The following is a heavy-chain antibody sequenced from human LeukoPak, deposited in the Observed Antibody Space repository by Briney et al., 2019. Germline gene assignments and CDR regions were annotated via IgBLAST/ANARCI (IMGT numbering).Heavy chain of an antibody. V-gene: IGHV4-38-2*02. CDR2: IYHSGST. CDR1: GYSISSGYY. CDR3: ARVEGSSSSDWYYYYMDV. Sequence: PSETLSLTCTVSGYSISSGYYWGWIRQPPGKGLEWIGSIYHSGSTYYNPSLKGRVTISVDTSKNQFSLKLSSVTAADTAVYYCARVEGSSSSDWYYYYMDVWGKGTTVTVSS. D-gene: IGHD6-6*01. J-gene: IGHJ6*03.